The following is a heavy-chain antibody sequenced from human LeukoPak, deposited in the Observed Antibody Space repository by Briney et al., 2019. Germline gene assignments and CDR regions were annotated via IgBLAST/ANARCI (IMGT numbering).Heavy chain of an antibody. J-gene: IGHJ4*02. CDR3: AALILGTTYYFDY. D-gene: IGHD3-3*02. Sequence: VASVKVSCKASEYTFTGYYIHWVRQAPGQGLEWMGWISAYNGNTNYAQKLQGRVTMTTDTSTSTAYMELRSLRSDDTAVYYCAALILGTTYYFDYWGQGTLVTVSS. CDR2: ISAYNGNT. V-gene: IGHV1-18*04. CDR1: EYTFTGYY.